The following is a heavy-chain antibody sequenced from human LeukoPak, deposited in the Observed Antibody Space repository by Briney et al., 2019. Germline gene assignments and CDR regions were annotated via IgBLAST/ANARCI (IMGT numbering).Heavy chain of an antibody. CDR1: GFTFSNYG. Sequence: PGGSLRLSCAASGFTFSNYGMQWVRQDPGKGLEWVAVISYDGSNKYYADSVTGRFTISRDNSKNTLYLQMNSLRAMDTAVYYCARAFGDYGGGYYGMDVWGQGTTVTVSS. D-gene: IGHD4-23*01. J-gene: IGHJ6*02. CDR2: ISYDGSNK. CDR3: ARAFGDYGGGYYGMDV. V-gene: IGHV3-30*03.